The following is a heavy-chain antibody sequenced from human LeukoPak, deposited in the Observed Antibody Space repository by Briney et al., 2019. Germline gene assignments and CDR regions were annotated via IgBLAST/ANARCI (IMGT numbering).Heavy chain of an antibody. CDR3: AKGGGNYDILFFLIDF. Sequence: GGTLRLSCAASGFTFSSYGMSWVRQAPGKGLEWVSAISGSGGSTYYADSVKGRFTISRDNSKNTLYLQMNRLRVEDTAVYYCAKGGGNYDILFFLIDFWGQGTLVTVSS. J-gene: IGHJ4*02. D-gene: IGHD3-9*01. CDR1: GFTFSSYG. V-gene: IGHV3-23*01. CDR2: ISGSGGST.